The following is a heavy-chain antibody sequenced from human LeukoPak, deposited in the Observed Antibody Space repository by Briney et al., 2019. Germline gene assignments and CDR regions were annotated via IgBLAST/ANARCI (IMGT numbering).Heavy chain of an antibody. CDR2: ICWNNGSI. CDR3: AKDRCSNGVGCYYYYMDV. D-gene: IGHD2-8*01. J-gene: IGHJ6*03. CDR1: GFTFDDYA. V-gene: IGHV3-9*01. Sequence: GGSLRLSCAASGFTFDDYAKHWVRPAPGKGREWVSGICWNNGSIGYADSLKGRFTISRDSSRKTLSLQMNKQTEEAAPVYFCAKDRCSNGVGCYYYYMDVWGKGATVTISS.